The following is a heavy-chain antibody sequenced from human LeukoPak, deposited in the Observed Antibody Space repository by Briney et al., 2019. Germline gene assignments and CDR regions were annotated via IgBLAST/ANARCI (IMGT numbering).Heavy chain of an antibody. CDR1: GGSISSYY. V-gene: IGHV4-59*01. D-gene: IGHD3-22*01. CDR2: IYYSGST. Sequence: KPSETLSLTCTVSGGSISSYYWSWIRQPPGKGLEWVGHIYYSGSTNYNPSLKRRVTISVDTSKSQFSLNLSSVTAADTAVYYCARNYDSSGYTAFGYWGRGTLVTVSS. CDR3: ARNYDSSGYTAFGY. J-gene: IGHJ4*02.